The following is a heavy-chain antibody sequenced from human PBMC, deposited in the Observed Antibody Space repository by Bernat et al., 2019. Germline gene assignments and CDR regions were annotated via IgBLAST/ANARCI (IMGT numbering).Heavy chain of an antibody. J-gene: IGHJ3*02. CDR1: GFTFSSYG. V-gene: IGHV3-30*03. CDR3: ACSLEQWFSGVNGAFDI. CDR2: ISYDGSNK. Sequence: QVQLVESGGGVVQPGRSLRLSCAASGFTFSSYGMHWVRQAPGKGLEWVAVISYDGSNKYYADSVKGRFTISRDNSKNTLYLQMNSLRAEDTAVYYCACSLEQWFSGVNGAFDIWGQGTMVTVSS. D-gene: IGHD6-19*01.